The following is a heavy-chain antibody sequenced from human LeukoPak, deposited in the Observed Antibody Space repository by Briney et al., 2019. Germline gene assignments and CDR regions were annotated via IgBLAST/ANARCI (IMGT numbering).Heavy chain of an antibody. CDR3: ARDRDSSGWYEGFDY. CDR2: XSYDGSNK. Sequence: PGGSLRLSCAASGFTXSSXXXXWXXQXXXXXXXXXXXXSYDGSNKYYADSVKGRFTISRDNSKNTLYLQMNSLRADDTAVYYCARDRDSSGWYEGFDYWGQGTLVTVSS. D-gene: IGHD6-19*01. CDR1: GFTXSSXX. J-gene: IGHJ4*02. V-gene: IGHV3-30-3*01.